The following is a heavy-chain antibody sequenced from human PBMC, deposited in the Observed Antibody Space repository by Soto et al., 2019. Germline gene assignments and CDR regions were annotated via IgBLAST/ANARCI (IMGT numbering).Heavy chain of an antibody. CDR1: GFTFSSYP. Sequence: ESGGGVVQPGRSLRLSCAASGFTFSSYPMDWVRQAPGKGLEWVAVISYDGTNEHYADSVKGRFTISRDNSKNTLYLQMTSLRAEDTAVYYCARPCLYSSNPHYYYYGMDVWGQGTTVTVSS. J-gene: IGHJ6*02. CDR3: ARPCLYSSNPHYYYYGMDV. CDR2: ISYDGTNE. D-gene: IGHD6-13*01. V-gene: IGHV3-30-3*01.